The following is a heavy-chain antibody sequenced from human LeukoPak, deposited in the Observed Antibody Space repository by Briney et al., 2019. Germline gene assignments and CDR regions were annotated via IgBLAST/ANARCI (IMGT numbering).Heavy chain of an antibody. CDR1: GFKFSDAW. Sequence: GGSLRLSCTASGFKFSDAWMTWVRQAPGKGLEWVSSISGSGNVIYDSDSVKGRFSISRDNPKGTLYLQMNSLRAEDTATYFCAKARYNNGWDYFDYWGLGTLVTVSS. V-gene: IGHV3-23*01. D-gene: IGHD6-19*01. CDR2: ISGSGNVI. J-gene: IGHJ4*02. CDR3: AKARYNNGWDYFDY.